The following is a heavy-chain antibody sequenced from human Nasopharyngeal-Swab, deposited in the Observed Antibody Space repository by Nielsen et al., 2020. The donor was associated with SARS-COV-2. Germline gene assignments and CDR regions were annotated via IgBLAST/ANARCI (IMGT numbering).Heavy chain of an antibody. CDR3: ARGSSSSSKAHYYYGMDV. Sequence: VRQMPGKGLEWVSYISSSSSTIYYADSVKGRFTISRDNAKNSLYLQMNSLRAEDTAVYYCARGSSSSSKAHYYYGMDVWGQGTTVTVSS. CDR2: ISSSSSTI. V-gene: IGHV3-48*04. D-gene: IGHD6-6*01. J-gene: IGHJ6*02.